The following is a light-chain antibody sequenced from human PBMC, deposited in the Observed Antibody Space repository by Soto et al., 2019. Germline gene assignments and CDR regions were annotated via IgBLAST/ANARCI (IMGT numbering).Light chain of an antibody. V-gene: IGKV4-1*01. CDR3: HQYHCSTCT. CDR1: QSVLYRSNNKNY. Sequence: DIVMTQSPDSLAVSLGERATINCKSSQSVLYRSNNKNYLAWYHQKPGQPPKLLIYWASTRESGVPDRFSGSGAGTDFTHTCNSLQAEDVAVYYCHQYHCSTCTFGHGTKVESK. CDR2: WAS. J-gene: IGKJ1*01.